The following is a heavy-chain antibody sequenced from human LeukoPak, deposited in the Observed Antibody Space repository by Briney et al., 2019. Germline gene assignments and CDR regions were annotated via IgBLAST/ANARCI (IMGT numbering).Heavy chain of an antibody. Sequence: SETLSLTCAVSGGSISSGGYSWSWIRQPPGKGLEWIGYIYHSGSTYYNPSLKSRVTISVDRSKNQFSLKLSSVTAADTAVYYCARVTSTSSFGFDIWGQGAMVTVSS. J-gene: IGHJ3*02. D-gene: IGHD2-21*02. V-gene: IGHV4-30-2*01. CDR3: ARVTSTSSFGFDI. CDR2: IYHSGST. CDR1: GGSISSGGYS.